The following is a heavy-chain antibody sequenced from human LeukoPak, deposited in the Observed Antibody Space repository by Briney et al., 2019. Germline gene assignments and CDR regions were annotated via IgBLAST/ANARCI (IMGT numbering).Heavy chain of an antibody. D-gene: IGHD3-3*01. V-gene: IGHV1-8*03. J-gene: IGHJ4*02. Sequence: ASVKVSCKASGYTFTSYDINWVRQATGQGLEWMGWMNPNSGNTGYAQKFQGRVTITRNTSISTAYMELSSLRSEDTAVYYCARGYTYYDFWSGYYTPPHFDYWGQGTLVTVSS. CDR3: ARGYTYYDFWSGYYTPPHFDY. CDR1: GYTFTSYD. CDR2: MNPNSGNT.